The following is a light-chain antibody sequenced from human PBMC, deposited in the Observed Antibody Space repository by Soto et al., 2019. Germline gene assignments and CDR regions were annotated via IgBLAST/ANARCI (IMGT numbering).Light chain of an antibody. CDR3: QETNYYV. V-gene: IGKV1-5*01. CDR1: RIITAW. Sequence: DIQLTQSPSTLSASVGDRVTITCRASRIITAWLAWYQKKPGKAPKLLIYDASNLESGVPSRFSGSGSGTEFTLTINSLQPDDLANYYCQETNYYVFGQGTHLEIK. J-gene: IGKJ2*01. CDR2: DAS.